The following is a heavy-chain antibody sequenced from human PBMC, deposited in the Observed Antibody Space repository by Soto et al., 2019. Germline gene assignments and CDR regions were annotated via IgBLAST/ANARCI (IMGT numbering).Heavy chain of an antibody. J-gene: IGHJ4*02. D-gene: IGHD3-16*01. Sequence: QVQLVESGGGVVQPGRTLRLSCAASGFTVSSYGMHWVRQAPGKGLEWVAVIWHDGGNKFYAESVKGRFTISRDNSKNTLYLQMTSLSAEDTAMYYCARDGDVNTGFGKDYWGQGTLVTVSS. V-gene: IGHV3-33*01. CDR3: ARDGDVNTGFGKDY. CDR2: IWHDGGNK. CDR1: GFTVSSYG.